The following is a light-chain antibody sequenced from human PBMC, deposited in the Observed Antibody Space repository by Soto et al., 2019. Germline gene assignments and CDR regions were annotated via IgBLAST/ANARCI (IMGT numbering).Light chain of an antibody. CDR3: QQYGSSPRT. V-gene: IGKV3-20*01. CDR1: QSVSSSY. CDR2: GAS. J-gene: IGKJ1*01. Sequence: EIVLTQSPGTLSLSPGDRATLSCRASQSVSSSYLAWYQQKPGQAPRLLIYGASSRATGIPDRFSGSGSGTDVTLTISRLEPEDFAVYYCQQYGSSPRTFGQGTKVEIK.